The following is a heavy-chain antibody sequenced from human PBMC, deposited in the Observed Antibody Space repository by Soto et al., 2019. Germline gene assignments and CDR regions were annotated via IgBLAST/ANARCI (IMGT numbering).Heavy chain of an antibody. CDR2: IYSGGKT. Sequence: GGSLRLSCAASGLSVSTNFMSWLRQAPGKGLEWLAVIYSGGKTFYADSVKGRFTISKDNSKNTLSLQMNSLRAEDTAVYYCTRDAPGERPYYFYYYGMDVWGQGTTVTVSS. CDR1: GLSVSTNF. V-gene: IGHV3-53*01. CDR3: TRDAPGERPYYFYYYGMDV. J-gene: IGHJ6*02.